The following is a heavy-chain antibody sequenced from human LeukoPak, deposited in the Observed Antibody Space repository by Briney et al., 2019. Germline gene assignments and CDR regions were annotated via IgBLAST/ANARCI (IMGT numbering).Heavy chain of an antibody. Sequence: SETLSLTCAVYGGSFSGYYWSWIRQPPGKGLEWIGEINHSGSTNYHPSLKSRVTISVDTSKNQFSLKLSSVTAADTPVYYCAREGEKGGSSIAQDAFDIWGQGKMVTVSS. CDR1: GGSFSGYY. CDR2: INHSGST. J-gene: IGHJ3*02. CDR3: AREGEKGGSSIAQDAFDI. D-gene: IGHD2-15*01. V-gene: IGHV4-34*01.